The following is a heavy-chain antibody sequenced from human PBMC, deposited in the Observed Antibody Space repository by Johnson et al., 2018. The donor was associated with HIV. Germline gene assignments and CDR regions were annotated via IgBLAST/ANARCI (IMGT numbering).Heavy chain of an antibody. CDR2: ISYDGSNK. CDR3: AKGASGGQRRGAFHI. D-gene: IGHD1-26*01. Sequence: QVQLVESGGGVVQPGRSLRLSCAASGFTFSSYAMHWVRQAPGKGLEWVAVISYDGSNKYYANSVKGRFIISRDNSKNTLYLQMNSLRAEDTAVYYCAKGASGGQRRGAFHIWGQGTMVTVSS. J-gene: IGHJ3*02. CDR1: GFTFSSYA. V-gene: IGHV3-30-3*01.